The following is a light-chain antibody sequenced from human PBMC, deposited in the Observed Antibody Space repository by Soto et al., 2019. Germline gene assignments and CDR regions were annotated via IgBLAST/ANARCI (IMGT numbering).Light chain of an antibody. CDR1: QSIRYY. CDR2: GAS. Sequence: DIQLTQSPPTLSASVGDRVTITCRASQSIRYYLAWYQQMPGKAPKLLIYGASSLQSGVPSRFSGSGPGTEFTLTISSLQPDDFATYFCQHHNSYSQTFGQGTKVDIK. J-gene: IGKJ1*01. CDR3: QHHNSYSQT. V-gene: IGKV1-5*01.